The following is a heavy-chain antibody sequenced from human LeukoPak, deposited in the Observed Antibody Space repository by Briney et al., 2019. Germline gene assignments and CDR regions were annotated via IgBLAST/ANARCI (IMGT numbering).Heavy chain of an antibody. Sequence: GGSLRLSCVGSGFTSIAYALTWARQAPGKGLEWVSYISSSSSTIYYADSVKGRFTISRDNAKNSLYLQMNSLRAEDTAVYYCARENGSYYFTDYWGQGTLVTVSS. CDR3: ARENGSYYFTDY. J-gene: IGHJ4*02. CDR1: GFTSIAYA. D-gene: IGHD1-26*01. CDR2: ISSSSSTI. V-gene: IGHV3-48*01.